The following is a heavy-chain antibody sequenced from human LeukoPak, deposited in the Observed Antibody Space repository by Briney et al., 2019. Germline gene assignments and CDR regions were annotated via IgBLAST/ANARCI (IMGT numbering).Heavy chain of an antibody. CDR1: GYTFTSYA. J-gene: IGHJ4*02. D-gene: IGHD1-7*01. CDR3: ARENWNYVAYYFDY. CDR2: INTNTGNP. Sequence: ASVKVSCKASGYTFTSYAMSWVRQAPGQGLEWMGWINTNTGNPTYAQGFTGRFVFSLDTSVSTAYLQISRLKAEDTAVYYCARENWNYVAYYFDYWGQGTLVSVSS. V-gene: IGHV7-4-1*02.